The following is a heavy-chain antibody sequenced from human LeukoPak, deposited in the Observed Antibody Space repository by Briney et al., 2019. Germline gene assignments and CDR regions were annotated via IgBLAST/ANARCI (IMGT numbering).Heavy chain of an antibody. CDR3: ARDGLGSRPLDY. J-gene: IGHJ4*02. D-gene: IGHD2-15*01. Sequence: PSETLSLTCIVSGGSISSSFYYWGWIRQPPEKGLEWIGNMRYSGSTYHNPSLKSRVTISVDTSKNQLSLKLSSVTAADTAVYYCARDGLGSRPLDYWGQGTLVTVSS. CDR1: GGSISSSFYY. V-gene: IGHV4-39*07. CDR2: MRYSGST.